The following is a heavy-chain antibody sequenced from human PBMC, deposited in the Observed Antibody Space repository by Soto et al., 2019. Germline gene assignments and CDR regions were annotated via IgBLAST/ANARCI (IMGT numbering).Heavy chain of an antibody. Sequence: QVQLVQSGAEVKKPGASVRVSCKASGYTFTSYDIYWVLQATGQGLEWMGWMNPFSGNAVYTQKFQDRVTMTRDTSIKTAYMEMSGLRSEDTAVYYCTRGQGNHWGQGSLVTVSS. CDR2: MNPFSGNA. CDR3: TRGQGNH. J-gene: IGHJ4*02. V-gene: IGHV1-8*01. CDR1: GYTFTSYD.